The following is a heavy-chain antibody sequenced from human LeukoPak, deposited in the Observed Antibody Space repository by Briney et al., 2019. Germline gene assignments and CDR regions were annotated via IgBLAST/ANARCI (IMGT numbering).Heavy chain of an antibody. CDR2: IYTSGST. J-gene: IGHJ6*03. Sequence: SETLSLTCTVSGGSISSYYWSWIRQPAGKGLEWIGRIYTSGSTNYNPSLKSRVTMSVDTSKNQFSLKLSSVTAADTAVYYCARDGTYYYGSGSYYYMDVWGKGTTVTISS. V-gene: IGHV4-4*07. CDR3: ARDGTYYYGSGSYYYMDV. CDR1: GGSISSYY. D-gene: IGHD3-10*01.